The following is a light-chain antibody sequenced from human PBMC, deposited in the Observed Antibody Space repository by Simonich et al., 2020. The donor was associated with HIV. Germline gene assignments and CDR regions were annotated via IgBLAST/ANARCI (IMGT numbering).Light chain of an antibody. J-gene: IGLJ2*01. CDR1: SSDVGAYNY. CDR3: SSYISSSTV. Sequence: QSALTQPASVSGSPGQSITISCTGTSSDVGAYNYVSWYQKHPGKAPKLMIYDVITRPSGVSNCFSGSKSGNTASLTISGLQAEDEADYYCSSYISSSTVFGGGTKLTVL. CDR2: DVI. V-gene: IGLV2-14*01.